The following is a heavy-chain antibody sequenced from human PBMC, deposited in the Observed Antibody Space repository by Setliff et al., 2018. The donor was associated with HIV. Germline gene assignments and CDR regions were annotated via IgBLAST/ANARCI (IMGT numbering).Heavy chain of an antibody. V-gene: IGHV3-74*01. Sequence: GGSLRLSCAASGLTFSTSWMQWVRQSPGEGLLWVARLNPEANYIHYADSVKGRFTISRDSAKNTLYLQMNSLRTEDTAVYYCVRDTFDGRSYYGWDVWGQGTTVTVSS. CDR3: VRDTFDGRSYYGWDV. CDR1: GLTFSTSW. CDR2: LNPEANYI. D-gene: IGHD3-9*01. J-gene: IGHJ6*02.